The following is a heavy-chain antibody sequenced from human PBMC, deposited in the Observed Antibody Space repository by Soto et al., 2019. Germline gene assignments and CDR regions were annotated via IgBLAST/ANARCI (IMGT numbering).Heavy chain of an antibody. CDR3: ARDSSIAVAGTSAFDI. CDR2: INPSGGST. V-gene: IGHV1-46*01. CDR1: GYTFTSYY. D-gene: IGHD6-19*01. Sequence: ASVKVSCKASGYTFTSYYMHWVRQAPGQGLEWMGIINPSGGSTSYAQKFQGRVTMTRDTSTSTVYMELSSLRSEDTAVYYCARDSSIAVAGTSAFDIWGQGIMVTVSS. J-gene: IGHJ3*02.